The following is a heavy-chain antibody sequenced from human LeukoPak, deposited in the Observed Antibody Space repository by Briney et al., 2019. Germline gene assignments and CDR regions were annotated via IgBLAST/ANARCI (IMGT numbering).Heavy chain of an antibody. Sequence: GESLEISCEGSGYSFTSYWIGWVRQMPGKGLEWMGIIYPGDSYIRYSPSFQGQVTISADKSISTAYLQWSSLKASGTAMYYCSRQFGGNSEFDYWGQGTLVTVSS. J-gene: IGHJ4*02. CDR2: IYPGDSYI. V-gene: IGHV5-51*01. CDR3: SRQFGGNSEFDY. CDR1: GYSFTSYW. D-gene: IGHD4-23*01.